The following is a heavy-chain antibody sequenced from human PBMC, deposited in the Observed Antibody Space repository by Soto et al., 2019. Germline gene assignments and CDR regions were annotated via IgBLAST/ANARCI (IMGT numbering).Heavy chain of an antibody. CDR3: ARLPRDYFAH. Sequence: SLMLSDTCSVGGGSISSYYWSWIRQPPGKGLEWIGYIYYSGSTNYNPSLKSRVTISVDTSKNQFSLKLSSVTAADTAVYYCARLPRDYFAHWGQGTLVTVSS. J-gene: IGHJ4*02. CDR1: GGSISSYY. CDR2: IYYSGST. V-gene: IGHV4-59*08.